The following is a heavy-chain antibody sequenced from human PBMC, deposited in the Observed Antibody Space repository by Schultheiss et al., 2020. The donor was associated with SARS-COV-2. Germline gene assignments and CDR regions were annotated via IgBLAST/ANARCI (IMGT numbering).Heavy chain of an antibody. V-gene: IGHV4-4*07. CDR2: IYTSGST. CDR1: GGSISSYY. J-gene: IGHJ6*02. CDR3: ARDRREDPLRGVVAVAGDFYYYGMDV. Sequence: SETLSLTCTVSGGSISSYYWSWIRQPPGKGLEWIGRIYTSGSTNYNPSLKSRVTMSVDTSKNQFSLKLSSVTAADTAVYYCARDRREDPLRGVVAVAGDFYYYGMDVWGQGTTVTVSS. D-gene: IGHD6-19*01.